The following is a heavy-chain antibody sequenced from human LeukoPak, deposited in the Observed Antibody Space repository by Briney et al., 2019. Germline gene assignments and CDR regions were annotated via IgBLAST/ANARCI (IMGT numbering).Heavy chain of an antibody. Sequence: ASVKVSCKASGYTFTGYYMHWVRQAPGQGLEWMERINPNSGGTNYAQKFQGRVTMTRDTSISTAYMELSRLRSDDTAVYYCARDLGYSSGWYPHYYYGMDVWGQGTTVTVSS. J-gene: IGHJ6*02. V-gene: IGHV1-2*06. CDR3: ARDLGYSSGWYPHYYYGMDV. D-gene: IGHD6-19*01. CDR2: INPNSGGT. CDR1: GYTFTGYY.